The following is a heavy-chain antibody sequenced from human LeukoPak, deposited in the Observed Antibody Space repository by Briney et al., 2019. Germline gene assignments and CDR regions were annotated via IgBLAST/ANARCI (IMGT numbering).Heavy chain of an antibody. CDR2: ISSDGSST. J-gene: IGHJ4*02. CDR1: GSTFSSYW. V-gene: IGHV3-74*01. Sequence: GGSLRLSRAASGSTFSSYWMHWVRQAPGKGLVWVSRISSDGSSTSYADSVKGRFTISRDNAKNTLYLQMNSLRAEDTAVYYCARAGFPFDYWGQGTLVTVSS. CDR3: ARAGFPFDY.